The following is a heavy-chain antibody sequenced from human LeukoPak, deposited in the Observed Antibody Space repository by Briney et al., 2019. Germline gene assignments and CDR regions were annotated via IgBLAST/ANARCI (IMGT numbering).Heavy chain of an antibody. Sequence: GGSLRLSCAASGFTFSSYWMSWVRQAPGKGLEWVGLIRDSGEAFYADFARGRFAISRDESENTLYLQMNSLRVEDTAVYFCARDRAANQDWVEFDPWGQGTPVIVSS. CDR1: GFTFSSYW. CDR3: ARDRAANQDWVEFDP. CDR2: IRDSGEA. V-gene: IGHV3-66*03. J-gene: IGHJ5*02. D-gene: IGHD3/OR15-3a*01.